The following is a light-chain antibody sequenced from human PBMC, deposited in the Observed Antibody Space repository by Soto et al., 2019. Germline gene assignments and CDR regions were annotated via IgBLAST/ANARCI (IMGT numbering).Light chain of an antibody. CDR2: GVS. Sequence: MVLTQSPGTLSLSPGEGATLSCRASQPVNSGYLAWYQQKPGQAPRLLMYGVSTRDTGIPDRFSGSGAGTDFTLTIIRLEPGDFAVYYFQVYGSSPKTFGQGTKVDFK. CDR3: QVYGSSPKT. V-gene: IGKV3-20*01. CDR1: QPVNSGY. J-gene: IGKJ1*01.